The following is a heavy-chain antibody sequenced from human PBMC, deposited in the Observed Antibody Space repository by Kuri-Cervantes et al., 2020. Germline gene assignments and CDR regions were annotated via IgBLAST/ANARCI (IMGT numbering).Heavy chain of an antibody. Sequence: GESLKISCAASGFTFSSYAMHWVRQAPGKGLEWVAVISYDGSNKYYADSVKGRFTISRDNSKNTLYLQMNSLRAEDTAVYYCARLGIPVVRELTPPSWFDPWGQGTLVTVSS. J-gene: IGHJ5*02. CDR3: ARLGIPVVRELTPPSWFDP. CDR1: GFTFSSYA. V-gene: IGHV3-30-3*01. CDR2: ISYDGSNK. D-gene: IGHD3-10*01.